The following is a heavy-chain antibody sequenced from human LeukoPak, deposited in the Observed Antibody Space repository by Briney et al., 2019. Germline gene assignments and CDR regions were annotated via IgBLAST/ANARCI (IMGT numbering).Heavy chain of an antibody. J-gene: IGHJ5*02. CDR1: GGSISSYY. CDR3: ARHITGTTSWFDP. D-gene: IGHD1-7*01. CDR2: IYYSGST. V-gene: IGHV4-59*08. Sequence: ASETLSLTCTVSGGSISSYYWSWIRQPPGKGLEWIGYIYYSGSTNYNPSLKSRVTISVDTSKNQFSLKLSSVTAADTAVYYCARHITGTTSWFDPWGQGTLVTVSS.